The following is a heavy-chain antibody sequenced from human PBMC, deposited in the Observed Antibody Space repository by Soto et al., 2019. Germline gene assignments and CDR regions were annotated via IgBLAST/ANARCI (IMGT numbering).Heavy chain of an antibody. V-gene: IGHV3-7*04. J-gene: IGHJ3*02. D-gene: IGHD3-22*01. CDR2: IKPDGSEK. CDR1: GFTFRRDW. Sequence: AGGSLRLSCAASGFTFRRDWMSLGRQAPGKGLEWVANIKPDGSEKWYVDSVKGRFTISRDNAKNSLYLQMNSLRAEDTAVYYCARGDYYDSSGPFSDAFDIWGQGTMVTVSS. CDR3: ARGDYYDSSGPFSDAFDI.